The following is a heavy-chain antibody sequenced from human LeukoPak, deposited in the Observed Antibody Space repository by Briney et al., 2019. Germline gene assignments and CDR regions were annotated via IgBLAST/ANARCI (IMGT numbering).Heavy chain of an antibody. CDR2: IYHSGRT. Sequence: PSETLSLTCTVSVYSISSGDYWGWIRQPPGKGLEWIGSIYHSGRTYYNPSLKSRVTISVDTSKNQVSLILTSVTAADTAAYYCARVPSDDDFWSSYLPYFDYWGQGNLVTVSS. V-gene: IGHV4-38-2*02. D-gene: IGHD3-3*01. CDR1: VYSISSGDY. J-gene: IGHJ4*02. CDR3: ARVPSDDDFWSSYLPYFDY.